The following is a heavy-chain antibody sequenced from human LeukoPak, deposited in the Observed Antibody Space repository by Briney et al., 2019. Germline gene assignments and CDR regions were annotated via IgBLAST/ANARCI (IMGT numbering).Heavy chain of an antibody. D-gene: IGHD4-17*01. J-gene: IGHJ6*02. CDR2: IYIGGTT. CDR1: GFTVSTYY. CDR3: ARAHYGDYVHGMDV. V-gene: IGHV3-66*01. Sequence: PGGSLRLSCAASGFTVSTYYMSWVRQAPGKGLEWVSVIYIGGTTYYADSLRGRFTFSRDDSKNTLYLQMNSLRAEDTAVYYCARAHYGDYVHGMDVWGQGTTVTVSS.